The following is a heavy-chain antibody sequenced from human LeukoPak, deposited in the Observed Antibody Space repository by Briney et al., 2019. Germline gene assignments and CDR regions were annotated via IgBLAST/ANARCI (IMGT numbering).Heavy chain of an antibody. Sequence: GSSVKVSCKASGGTFSSYAISWVRQAPGQGLEWMGRIIPILGIANYAQKFQGRVTITADKSTSTAYMELSSLRSEDTAVYYCARALSSSWYQYYYYGMDVWGQGTTVTVSS. CDR3: ARALSSSWYQYYYYGMDV. CDR2: IIPILGIA. CDR1: GGTFSSYA. V-gene: IGHV1-69*04. J-gene: IGHJ6*02. D-gene: IGHD6-13*01.